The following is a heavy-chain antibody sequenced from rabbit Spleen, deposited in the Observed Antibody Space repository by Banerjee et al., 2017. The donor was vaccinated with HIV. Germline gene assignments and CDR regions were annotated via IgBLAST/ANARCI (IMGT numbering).Heavy chain of an antibody. CDR3: ARGHTDGYTGYVYAISGFDL. J-gene: IGHJ2*01. CDR1: GFSFSNKAV. CDR2: IYPYYGAT. D-gene: IGHD6-1*01. V-gene: IGHV1S45*01. Sequence: QEQLVESGGGLVQPGGSLKLSCTASGFSFSNKAVMCWVRQAPGKGLEWIAYIYPYYGATAYANWAKGRFTISRTSSTTVTLQMTSLTAADTATYFCARGHTDGYTGYVYAISGFDLWGPGTLVTVS.